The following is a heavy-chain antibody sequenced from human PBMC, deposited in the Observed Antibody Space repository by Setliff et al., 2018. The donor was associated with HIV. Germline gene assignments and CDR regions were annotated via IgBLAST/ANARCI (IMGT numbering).Heavy chain of an antibody. CDR1: GFSLNTGGVG. Sequence: SGPTLVNPTQTLTLTCTFSGFSLNTGGVGLGWLRQPPGKAPECLGIIYWDDNKRYTPSLQDRLTITKDTFRHQVVLTMTNMAPVDTGTYYCAHSRMGVSGWPVFDSWGQGTLVTVSS. CDR3: AHSRMGVSGWPVFDS. D-gene: IGHD3-16*01. V-gene: IGHV2-5*02. J-gene: IGHJ4*02. CDR2: IYWDDNK.